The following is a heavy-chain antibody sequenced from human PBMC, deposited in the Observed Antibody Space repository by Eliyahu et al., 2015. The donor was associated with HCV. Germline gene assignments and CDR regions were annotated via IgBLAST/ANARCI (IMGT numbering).Heavy chain of an antibody. V-gene: IGHV3-53*01. J-gene: IGHJ4*02. D-gene: IGHD6-13*01. CDR3: ARAPGIAAAGTGYYFDY. CDR1: GFTVSSNY. Sequence: EVQLVESGGGLIQPGGSLXLSCAASGFTVSSNYMSWVRQAPGKGLEWVSVIYSGGSTYYADSVKGRFTISRDNSKNTLYLQMNSLRAEDTAVYYCARAPGIAAAGTGYYFDYWGQGTLVTVSS. CDR2: IYSGGST.